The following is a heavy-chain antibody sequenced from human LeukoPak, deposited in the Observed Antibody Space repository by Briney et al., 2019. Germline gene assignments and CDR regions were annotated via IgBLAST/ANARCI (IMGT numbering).Heavy chain of an antibody. V-gene: IGHV5-10-1*01. J-gene: IGHJ6*04. Sequence: GESLRISCKGSGYSFTSYWISWVRPVPGKGLEWMGRIDPSDSYTNYSPSFQGHVTISADKSISTAYLQWSSLKASDTAMYYCARLLIAAAGTGWYYYCGMDVWGKGTTVTVSS. CDR3: ARLLIAAAGTGWYYYCGMDV. CDR2: IDPSDSYT. D-gene: IGHD6-13*01. CDR1: GYSFTSYW.